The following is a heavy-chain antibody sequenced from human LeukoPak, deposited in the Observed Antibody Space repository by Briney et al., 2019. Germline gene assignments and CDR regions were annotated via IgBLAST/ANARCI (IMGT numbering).Heavy chain of an antibody. J-gene: IGHJ6*03. Sequence: SETLSLTCAVYGGSFSGYYWNWIRQPPGKGLEWIGEINHSGSTNYNPSLKSRVTMSVDTSKNQFSLKLSSVTAADTAVYYCAGSWRFQPLYYYMDVWGKGTTVTVSS. D-gene: IGHD6-6*01. CDR1: GGSFSGYY. V-gene: IGHV4-34*01. CDR3: AGSWRFQPLYYYMDV. CDR2: INHSGST.